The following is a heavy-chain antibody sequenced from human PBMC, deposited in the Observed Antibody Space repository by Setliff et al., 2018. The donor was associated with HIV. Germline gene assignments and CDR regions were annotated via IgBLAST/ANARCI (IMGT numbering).Heavy chain of an antibody. J-gene: IGHJ4*02. V-gene: IGHV3-11*04. Sequence: GSLRLSCGASGFIFSDSWMDWVRQAPGKGLEWISYISSSGTTIYYADSVKGRFTISRDNAKNSLYLEMNSLRAEETAVYYCARDLRSSHGSPNYFDYWGRGALVTVSS. CDR1: GFIFSDSW. D-gene: IGHD2-15*01. CDR3: ARDLRSSHGSPNYFDY. CDR2: ISSSGTTI.